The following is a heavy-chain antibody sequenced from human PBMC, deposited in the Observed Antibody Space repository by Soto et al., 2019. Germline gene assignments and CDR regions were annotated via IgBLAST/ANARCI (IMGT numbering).Heavy chain of an antibody. V-gene: IGHV3-7*04. Sequence: EVYLVESGGDLVQPGGSLRLSCAASGFIFSDHWMNWVRQAPGKGLEWVANIKQDGRETKYVESVRGRFTISRDNAKNSLYLQMNTLRAEDTAVYYCAGGTGWLTDKWGQGTLVAVSS. CDR2: IKQDGRET. D-gene: IGHD5-18*01. CDR3: AGGTGWLTDK. CDR1: GFIFSDHW. J-gene: IGHJ4*02.